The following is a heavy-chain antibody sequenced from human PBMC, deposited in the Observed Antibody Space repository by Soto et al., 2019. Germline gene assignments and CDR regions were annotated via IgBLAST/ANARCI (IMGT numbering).Heavy chain of an antibody. CDR1: GYTFTNYY. CDR3: ARGEWLSTFGMDL. V-gene: IGHV1-46*01. CDR2: INPTGGST. D-gene: IGHD3-3*01. J-gene: IGHJ6*02. Sequence: ASVKVSCKASGYTFTNYYMHWVRQAPGQGLEWVGIINPTGGSTTYAQKFQGRVTMTRDTSTSTVYMELSSLRSEDTAVYYCARGEWLSTFGMDLWGQGTTVTV.